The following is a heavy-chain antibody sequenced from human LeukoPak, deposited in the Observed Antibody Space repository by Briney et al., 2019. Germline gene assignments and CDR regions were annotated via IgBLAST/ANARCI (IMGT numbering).Heavy chain of an antibody. J-gene: IGHJ4*02. Sequence: GGSLRLSCLASGFTFSSYSMNWVRQAPGKGLEWVSYISSGSSTRYYADTVKARFTISRDKAKNSLYLQMNSLRDEDTAVYYCARDQGFLDYWGQGTLVIVSS. CDR2: ISSGSSTR. CDR1: GFTFSSYS. D-gene: IGHD3-10*01. CDR3: ARDQGFLDY. V-gene: IGHV3-48*02.